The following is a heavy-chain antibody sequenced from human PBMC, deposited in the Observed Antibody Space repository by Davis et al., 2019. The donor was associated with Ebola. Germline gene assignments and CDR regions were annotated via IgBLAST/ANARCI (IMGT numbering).Heavy chain of an antibody. Sequence: PGGSLRLSCAASGFTFDDYGMSWVRQAPGKGLEWVSGINWNGGSTGYADSVKGRFTISRDNAKNSLYLQMNSLRAEDTALYYCAREEMADHYYDSSGYSPLDYWGQGTLVTVSS. CDR1: GFTFDDYG. V-gene: IGHV3-20*04. CDR2: INWNGGST. J-gene: IGHJ4*02. CDR3: AREEMADHYYDSSGYSPLDY. D-gene: IGHD3-22*01.